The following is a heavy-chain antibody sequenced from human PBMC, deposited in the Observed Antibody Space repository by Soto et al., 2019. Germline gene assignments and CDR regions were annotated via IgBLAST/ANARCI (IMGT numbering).Heavy chain of an antibody. J-gene: IGHJ4*02. CDR3: GRGGLAVSGTYDY. D-gene: IGHD6-19*01. Sequence: VQLVQSGAEVKESGASVKVSCKASGYTFINYGVAWVRRAPGQGPEWMGWISGSNGDTTYAQNLQNTVSLTTDTSTNTASMQLRSLRPDDTAIYFCGRGGLAVSGTYDYWGQGTLVTVSS. CDR2: ISGSNGDT. V-gene: IGHV1-18*01. CDR1: GYTFINYG.